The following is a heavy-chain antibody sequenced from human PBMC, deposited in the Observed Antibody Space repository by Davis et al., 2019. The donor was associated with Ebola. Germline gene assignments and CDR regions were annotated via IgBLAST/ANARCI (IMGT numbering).Heavy chain of an antibody. CDR1: GGSISSYY. CDR2: IYYSGST. CDR3: ARGRLGTFDY. Sequence: PGGSLRLSCTVSGGSISSYYWSWIRQPPGKGLEWIGYIYYSGSTNYNPSLKSRVTISVDTSKNQFSLKLSSVTAADTAVYYCARGRLGTFDYWGQGTLVTVSS. D-gene: IGHD3-16*01. V-gene: IGHV4-59*01. J-gene: IGHJ4*02.